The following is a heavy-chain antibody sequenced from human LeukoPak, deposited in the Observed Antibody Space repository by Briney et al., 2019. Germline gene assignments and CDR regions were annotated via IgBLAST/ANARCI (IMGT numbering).Heavy chain of an antibody. CDR1: GYTFTSYY. D-gene: IGHD3-22*01. J-gene: IGHJ4*02. Sequence: ASVKVSCKASGYTFTSYYMHWVRQAPGQGLEWMGIINPSGGSTSYAQKFQGRVTITADKSTSTAYMELSSLRSEDTAVYYCARGYTYYYDSSGYYSDLWGQGTLVTVSS. CDR3: ARGYTYYYDSSGYYSDL. CDR2: INPSGGST. V-gene: IGHV1-46*01.